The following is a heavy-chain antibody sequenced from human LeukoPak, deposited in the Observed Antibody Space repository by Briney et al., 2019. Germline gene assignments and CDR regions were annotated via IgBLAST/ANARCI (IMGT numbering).Heavy chain of an antibody. Sequence: SETLSLTCTVSGGSISSGGYYWSWIRQHPGKGLEWIGYIYYSGSTYYNPSLKSRVTISVDTSKNQFSLKLSSVTAADTAVYYCARHRYSGYGWVDYWGQGTLVTVSS. D-gene: IGHD5-12*01. J-gene: IGHJ4*02. CDR3: ARHRYSGYGWVDY. V-gene: IGHV4-31*03. CDR1: GGSISSGGYY. CDR2: IYYSGST.